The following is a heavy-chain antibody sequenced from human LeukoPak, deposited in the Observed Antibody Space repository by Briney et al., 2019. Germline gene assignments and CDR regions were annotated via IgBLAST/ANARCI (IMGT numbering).Heavy chain of an antibody. D-gene: IGHD1-26*01. CDR2: ISESGGTT. J-gene: IGHJ4*02. CDR3: AKQWVDC. Sequence: GGSLRLSCAASGFTFSNYAMNWVRQAPGKGLEWVSSISESGGTTHYADSVKGRFTISRDNAQNTLYLQMNTLRAEDTALYYCAKQWVDCWGQGTLVTVSS. CDR1: GFTFSNYA. V-gene: IGHV3-23*01.